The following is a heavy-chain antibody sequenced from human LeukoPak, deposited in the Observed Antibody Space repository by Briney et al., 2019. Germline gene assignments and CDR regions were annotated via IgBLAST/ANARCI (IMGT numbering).Heavy chain of an antibody. Sequence: PSETLSLTCTVSGGSISSYYWSWIRQPPGKGLEWIGYIYYSGSTNYNPSLKSRVTISVDTSKKQFSLKLSSVTAADTAVYYCARDQCPGYCYMTSGAKGPRSPSP. CDR2: IYYSGST. J-gene: IGHJ6*03. CDR1: GGSISSYY. D-gene: IGHD5/OR15-5a*01. CDR3: ARDQCPGYCYMTS. V-gene: IGHV4-59*01.